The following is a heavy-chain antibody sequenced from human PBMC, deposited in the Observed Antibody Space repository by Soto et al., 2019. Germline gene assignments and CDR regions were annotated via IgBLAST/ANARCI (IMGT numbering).Heavy chain of an antibody. V-gene: IGHV1-3*01. J-gene: IGHJ6*02. CDR1: GYTFTSCA. CDR3: ARGPSEQQLATYYYYGMDV. D-gene: IGHD6-13*01. CDR2: INAGNGNT. Sequence: GASVKVSCKASGYTFTSCAMHWVRQAPGQRLEWMGWINAGNGNTKYSQKFQGRVTITRDTSASTAYMELSSLRSEDTAVYYCARGPSEQQLATYYYYGMDVWGQGTTVTVSS.